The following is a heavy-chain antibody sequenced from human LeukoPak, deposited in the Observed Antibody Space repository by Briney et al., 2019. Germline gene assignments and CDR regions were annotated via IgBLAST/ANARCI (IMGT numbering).Heavy chain of an antibody. CDR2: IIPMLGTV. CDR1: GGTFSSYA. Sequence: SVKVSCKASGGTFSSYAINWVRQAPGQGLEWMGRIIPMLGTVNYAQKFQGRVTIIADKFTSTAYMELSSLRSEDTAVYYCARNKFPGIAAAGTTFGYWGQGTLVTVSS. V-gene: IGHV1-69*04. D-gene: IGHD6-13*01. J-gene: IGHJ4*02. CDR3: ARNKFPGIAAAGTTFGY.